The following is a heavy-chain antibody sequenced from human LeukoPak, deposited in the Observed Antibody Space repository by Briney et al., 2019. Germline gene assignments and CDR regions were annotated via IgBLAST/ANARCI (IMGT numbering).Heavy chain of an antibody. D-gene: IGHD4-23*01. CDR3: ARDYGGNPYYFDY. V-gene: IGHV3-30*01. Sequence: GGSLRLSCAASGFTFSSYAMHWVRQAPGKGLEWVAVISYDGSNKYCADSVRGRFTISRDNSKNTLYLQMNSLRAEDTAVYYCARDYGGNPYYFDYWGQGTLVTVSS. CDR1: GFTFSSYA. CDR2: ISYDGSNK. J-gene: IGHJ4*02.